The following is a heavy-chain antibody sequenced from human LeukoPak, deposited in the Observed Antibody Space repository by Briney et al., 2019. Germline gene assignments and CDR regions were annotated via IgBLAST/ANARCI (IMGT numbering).Heavy chain of an antibody. CDR1: GYSISSGYY. J-gene: IGHJ5*02. CDR2: IYYSGST. V-gene: IGHV4-38-2*02. Sequence: SETLSLTCTVSGYSISSGYYWGWIRQPPGRGLEWIGYIYYSGSTNYNPSLQSRVTISVDTSKNQFSLNLSSVTAADTAVYYCARYYGGNSRWFDPWGKGTLVTVSS. D-gene: IGHD4-23*01. CDR3: ARYYGGNSRWFDP.